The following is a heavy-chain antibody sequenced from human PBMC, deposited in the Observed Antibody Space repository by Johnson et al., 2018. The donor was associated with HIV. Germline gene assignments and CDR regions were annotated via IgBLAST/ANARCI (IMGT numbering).Heavy chain of an antibody. CDR1: GFTFDDYA. Sequence: VQLVESGGGLVQPGRSLRLSCAASGFTFDDYAMHWVRQVPGKGLEWVSGISWNSGRIGYADSVKGRFTISRDNAKNSLYLQMNSLRAEDTAVYYCARDSGGKYYIMDAFDIWGQGTMVTVSS. J-gene: IGHJ3*02. D-gene: IGHD1-26*01. CDR2: ISWNSGRI. V-gene: IGHV3-9*01. CDR3: ARDSGGKYYIMDAFDI.